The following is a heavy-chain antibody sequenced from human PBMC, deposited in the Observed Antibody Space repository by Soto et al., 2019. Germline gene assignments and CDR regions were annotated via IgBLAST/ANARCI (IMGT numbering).Heavy chain of an antibody. CDR2: ISGSAGHT. J-gene: IGHJ4*02. V-gene: IGHV3-23*01. Sequence: GGSLRLSCAASGFTFTSHAMSWVRLAPGTGLEWLAAISGSAGHTYYADSVKGRFTISRDSSENTLYLQMFSLRAEDTAVYYCAKAGLPVAGNYFDYWGQGTLVTSPQ. CDR3: AKAGLPVAGNYFDY. CDR1: GFTFTSHA. D-gene: IGHD6-19*01.